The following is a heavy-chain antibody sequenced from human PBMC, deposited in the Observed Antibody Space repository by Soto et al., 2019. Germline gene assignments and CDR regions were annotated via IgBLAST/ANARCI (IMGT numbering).Heavy chain of an antibody. D-gene: IGHD3-3*01. CDR3: ARGQRFSDWFDP. CDR2: IYGSGST. Sequence: SETLSLTCTISGGAIGSHYWTWIRQPAGKGLEWIGCIYGSGSTKYNPSLQSRVTMSLDTSKNQFSLRLESVTAADTAVYYCARGQRFSDWFDPWGQGTLVTVSS. V-gene: IGHV4-4*07. J-gene: IGHJ5*02. CDR1: GGAIGSHY.